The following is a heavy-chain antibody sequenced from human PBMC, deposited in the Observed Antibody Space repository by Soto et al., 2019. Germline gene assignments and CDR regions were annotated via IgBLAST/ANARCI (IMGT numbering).Heavy chain of an antibody. CDR2: INPSGGST. Sequence: ASVKVSCKASGYTFTSYYMHWVRQAPGQGLEWMGIINPSGGSTSYAQKFQGRVTMTRDTSTSTVYMELSSLRSEDTAVYYCARAWVDYDILTGYHRDYYMDVWGKGTTVTVSS. D-gene: IGHD3-9*01. J-gene: IGHJ6*03. CDR3: ARAWVDYDILTGYHRDYYMDV. CDR1: GYTFTSYY. V-gene: IGHV1-46*03.